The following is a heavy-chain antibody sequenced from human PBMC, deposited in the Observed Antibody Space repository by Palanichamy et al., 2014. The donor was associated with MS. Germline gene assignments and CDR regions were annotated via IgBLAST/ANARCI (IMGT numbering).Heavy chain of an antibody. V-gene: IGHV2-5*02. J-gene: IGHJ3*02. Sequence: QITLQESGPALIRPRQTLTLTCTFSGFSLSSPGEGVGWIRRPPGKAPEWLAVIYWDDYNHHNPSLRNRLTITRDTSKNQVVLTMTNMDPADTASYFCARREWALTRGGAFDIWGQGTLVTVST. CDR3: ARREWALTRGGAFDI. CDR1: GFSLSSPGEG. D-gene: IGHD3-10*01. CDR2: IYWDDYN.